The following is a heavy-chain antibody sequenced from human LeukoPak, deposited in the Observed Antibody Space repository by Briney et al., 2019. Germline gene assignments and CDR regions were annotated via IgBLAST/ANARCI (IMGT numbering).Heavy chain of an antibody. CDR3: ARTPYCGGDCYVDY. Sequence: SGPTLVNPTQTLTLTCTFSGFSLSTSGMRVSWIRQPPGKVLEWLARIDWDDDKFYSTSLKTRLTISKDTSKNQVVLTMTNMDPVDTATYYCARTPYCGGDCYVDYWGQGTLVTVSS. CDR1: GFSLSTSGMR. V-gene: IGHV2-70*04. D-gene: IGHD2-21*02. CDR2: IDWDDDK. J-gene: IGHJ4*02.